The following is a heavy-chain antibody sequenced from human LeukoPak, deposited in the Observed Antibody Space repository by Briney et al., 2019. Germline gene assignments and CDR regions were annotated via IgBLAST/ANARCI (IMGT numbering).Heavy chain of an antibody. D-gene: IGHD2-2*02. Sequence: PGGSLRLSCAASGFTFSSYAMSWVRQAPGKGLEWVSAISGSGGSTYYADSVKGRFTISRDNSKNTLYLQMNSLRAEDTAVYYCARHRGYCSSTNCYKNWFDPWGQGTLVTVSS. CDR3: ARHRGYCSSTNCYKNWFDP. CDR1: GFTFSSYA. CDR2: ISGSGGST. J-gene: IGHJ5*02. V-gene: IGHV3-23*01.